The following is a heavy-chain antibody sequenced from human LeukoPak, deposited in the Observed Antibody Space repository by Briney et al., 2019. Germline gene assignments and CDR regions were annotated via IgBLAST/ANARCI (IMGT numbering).Heavy chain of an antibody. V-gene: IGHV5-51*01. CDR1: GYGFTSYW. CDR3: ARLTRGVATIY. CDR2: IYPGDSDI. Sequence: GEALQISCKGSGYGFTSYWIGWVRPMPGKGLGWRGTIYPGDSDIRYSPSFQGQVTISADKSISTAYLQWSSLKASDTAMYYCARLTRGVATIYWGQGTLVTVSS. J-gene: IGHJ4*02. D-gene: IGHD5-12*01.